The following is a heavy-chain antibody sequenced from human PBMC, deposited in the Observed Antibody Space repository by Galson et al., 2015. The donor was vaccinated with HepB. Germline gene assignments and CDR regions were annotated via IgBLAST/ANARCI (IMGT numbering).Heavy chain of an antibody. CDR2: ISSSGSTI. CDR3: ARGWVYYYESSGYYLDY. D-gene: IGHD3-22*01. Sequence: SLRLSCAASGFTFSDYYMSWIRQAPGKGLEWVSYISSSGSTIYYADPVKGRFTISRDNAKNSLYLQMNSLRAEDTAVYYCARGWVYYYESSGYYLDYWGQGTLVTVSS. J-gene: IGHJ4*02. V-gene: IGHV3-11*01. CDR1: GFTFSDYY.